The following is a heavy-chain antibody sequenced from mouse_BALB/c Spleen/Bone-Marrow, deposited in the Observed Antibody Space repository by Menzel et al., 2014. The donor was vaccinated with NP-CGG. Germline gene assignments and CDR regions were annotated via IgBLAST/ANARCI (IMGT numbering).Heavy chain of an antibody. D-gene: IGHD6-1*01. CDR3: VRAAWTFDY. CDR2: IDPANADT. J-gene: IGHJ2*01. Sequence: VQLQQPGAELVKPGASVKLSCTASGFNIKDTYIHWVKQRPEQGLEWIGRIDPANADTKYGPKFQGKATITADTSSNTVYLQFISLTSEDTAIYYCVRAAWTFDYWGQGTTLTVSS. CDR1: GFNIKDTY. V-gene: IGHV14-3*02.